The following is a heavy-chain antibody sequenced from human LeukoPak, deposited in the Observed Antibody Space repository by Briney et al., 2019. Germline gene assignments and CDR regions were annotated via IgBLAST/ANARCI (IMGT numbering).Heavy chain of an antibody. CDR1: GFTFSDYY. D-gene: IGHD3-3*01. J-gene: IGHJ6*02. CDR3: ARGVGSDFWSGLYYYYYGMDV. V-gene: IGHV3-11*04. Sequence: GGSLRLSCAASGFTFSDYYMSWIRQAPGKGLEWVSYISSSGSTIYYADSVKGRFTISRDNAKNSLYLQMNSLRAEDTAVYYCARGVGSDFWSGLYYYYYGMDVWGQGTTVTVSS. CDR2: ISSSGSTI.